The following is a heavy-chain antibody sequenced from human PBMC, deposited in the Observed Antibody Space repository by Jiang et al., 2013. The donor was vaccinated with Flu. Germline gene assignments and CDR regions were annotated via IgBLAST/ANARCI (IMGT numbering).Heavy chain of an antibody. Sequence: LLKPSETLSLTCTVSGGSISSSSYYWGWIRQPPGKGLEWIGSIYYSGSTYYNPSLKSRVTISVDTSKNQFSLKLSSVTAADTAVYYCATIIAVAGPYSNWFDPWGQGTLVTVSS. D-gene: IGHD6-19*01. CDR3: ATIIAVAGPYSNWFDP. CDR1: GGSISSSSYY. V-gene: IGHV4-39*01. CDR2: IYYSGST. J-gene: IGHJ5*02.